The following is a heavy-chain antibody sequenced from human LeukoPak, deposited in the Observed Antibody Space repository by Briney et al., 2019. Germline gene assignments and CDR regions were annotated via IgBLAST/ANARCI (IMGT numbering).Heavy chain of an antibody. D-gene: IGHD3-3*01. CDR2: IYYSGST. CDR3: ARGFPRTNYDFWSGPTGFDY. V-gene: IGHV4-59*01. CDR1: GGSISSYY. Sequence: SETLSLTCTVSGGSISSYYWSWIRQPPGKGLEWIGYIYYSGSTNYNPSLKSRVTISVDTSKNQFSLKLSPVTAADTAVYYCARGFPRTNYDFWSGPTGFDYWGQGTLVTVSS. J-gene: IGHJ4*02.